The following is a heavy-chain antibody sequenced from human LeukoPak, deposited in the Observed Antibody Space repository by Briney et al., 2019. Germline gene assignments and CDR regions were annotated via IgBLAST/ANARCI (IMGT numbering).Heavy chain of an antibody. V-gene: IGHV4-31*03. CDR3: ARISSRGLGFDI. CDR2: IYYSGTT. D-gene: IGHD3/OR15-3a*01. J-gene: IGHJ3*02. CDR1: GGSIFSGGYY. Sequence: SETLSLTCTVSGGSIFSGGYYWSWIRQHPGNGLEWIGYIYYSGTTYYNPSLKSRVTISMDTSKNQLSLKLSSVTAADTAVYYCARISSRGLGFDIWGQGSMVTVSS.